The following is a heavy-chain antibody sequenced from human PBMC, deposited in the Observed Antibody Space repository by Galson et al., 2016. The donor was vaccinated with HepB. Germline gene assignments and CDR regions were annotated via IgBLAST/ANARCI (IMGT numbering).Heavy chain of an antibody. Sequence: CAASGFNFRKFWMAWVRKHPRRGLAWVADMWEDGREQYYAHSVRGRFTISRDNYRNVLFLQMNSLTLDDTATYFCVRDPVGQTLRAWSGFDIWGQGTVVTVSS. CDR3: VRDPVGQTLRAWSGFDI. D-gene: IGHD3-3*01. CDR1: GFNFRKFW. CDR2: MWEDGREQ. V-gene: IGHV3-7*03. J-gene: IGHJ3*02.